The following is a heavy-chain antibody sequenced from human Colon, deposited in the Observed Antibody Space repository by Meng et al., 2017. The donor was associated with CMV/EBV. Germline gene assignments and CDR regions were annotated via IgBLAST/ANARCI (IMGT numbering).Heavy chain of an antibody. CDR3: ARVGYGYLF. J-gene: IGHJ4*02. D-gene: IGHD5-18*01. Sequence: GSLRLSCSVSGGSIRSSSYYWAWIRQPPGKGLERIGNIYDTGSAYYNPSLESRANISLDTPKNQVSLKLSSVTAADTAVYYCARVGYGYLFWGQGALVTVSS. CDR2: IYDTGSA. V-gene: IGHV4-39*07. CDR1: GGSIRSSSYY.